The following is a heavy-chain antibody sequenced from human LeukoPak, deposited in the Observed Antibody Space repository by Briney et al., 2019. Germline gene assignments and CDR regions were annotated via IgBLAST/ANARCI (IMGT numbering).Heavy chain of an antibody. Sequence: GGSLRLSCAASGFTFSSYAMSWVRQAPGKGLELVSALSGSGEYTYSADSVKGRFTISRDNSKNMLYLQMNSLRAEDTAVYYCATLTYFAYIWGRFVSWGQGTLVTVSS. J-gene: IGHJ4*02. D-gene: IGHD3-16*01. CDR3: ATLTYFAYIWGRFVS. CDR2: LSGSGEYT. V-gene: IGHV3-23*01. CDR1: GFTFSSYA.